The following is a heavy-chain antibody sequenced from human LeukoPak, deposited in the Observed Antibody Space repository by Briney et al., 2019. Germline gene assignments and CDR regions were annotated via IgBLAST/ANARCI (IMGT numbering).Heavy chain of an antibody. D-gene: IGHD3-3*01. CDR1: GYTFTGYY. V-gene: IGHV1-2*02. Sequence: ASVKVSCKASGYTFTGYYMHWVRQAPGQGLEWMGWINPSSGGTNYAQKFQGRVTMTRDTSISTAYMELSRLRSDDTAVYYCARLTYYDFWSGYNYAFDIWGQGTMVTVSS. CDR2: INPSSGGT. J-gene: IGHJ3*02. CDR3: ARLTYYDFWSGYNYAFDI.